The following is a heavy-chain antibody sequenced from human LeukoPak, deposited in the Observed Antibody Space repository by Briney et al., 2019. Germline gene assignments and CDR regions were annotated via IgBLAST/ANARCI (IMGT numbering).Heavy chain of an antibody. CDR3: AELGITMIGGV. Sequence: GGSLRLSCGASGFTFSSYAMSWVRQAPGKGLEWVSYISSSGSTIYYADSVKGRFTISRDNAKNSLYLQMNSLRAEDTAVYYCAELGITMIGGVWGKGTTVTISS. V-gene: IGHV3-48*03. CDR1: GFTFSSYA. CDR2: ISSSGSTI. J-gene: IGHJ6*04. D-gene: IGHD3-10*02.